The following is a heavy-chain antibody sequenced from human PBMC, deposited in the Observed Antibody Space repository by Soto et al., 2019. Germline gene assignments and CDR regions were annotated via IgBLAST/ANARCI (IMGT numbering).Heavy chain of an antibody. CDR2: IIPIFGTA. CDR3: ARTPPRGYYDSSGPNDY. D-gene: IGHD3-22*01. Sequence: SVKVSCKASGGTFSSYAISWVRQAPGQGLEWMGGIIPIFGTANYAQKFQGRVTITADESTSTAYMELSSLRSEDTAVYYCARTPPRGYYDSSGPNDYWGQGTPVTVSS. CDR1: GGTFSSYA. V-gene: IGHV1-69*13. J-gene: IGHJ4*02.